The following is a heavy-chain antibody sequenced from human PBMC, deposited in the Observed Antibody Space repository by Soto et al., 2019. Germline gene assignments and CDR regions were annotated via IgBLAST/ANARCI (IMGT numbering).Heavy chain of an antibody. J-gene: IGHJ4*02. CDR1: SGSLSNYY. Sequence: SETLSLTCTVSSGSLSNYYWSWIRQPAGTGLEWIGRIFPTGNTDYNPSLRRRVTMSVDTSKNQFSLKLNSVTAADTAVYYCARGSLGPDYWGPGTLVTVSS. V-gene: IGHV4-4*07. D-gene: IGHD1-26*01. CDR2: IFPTGNT. CDR3: ARGSLGPDY.